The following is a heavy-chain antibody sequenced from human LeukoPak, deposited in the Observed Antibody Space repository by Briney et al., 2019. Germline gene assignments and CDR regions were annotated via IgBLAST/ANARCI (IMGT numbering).Heavy chain of an antibody. CDR2: TYYRSKWYN. D-gene: IGHD6-13*01. CDR1: GDSVSSNSAA. V-gene: IGHV6-1*01. Sequence: SQTLSLTCAISGDSVSSNSAAWNWIRQSPSRGLEWLGRTYYRSKWYNDYAVSVKSRITINPDTSKNQFSLQLNSVTPEDTAVYYCARDRRYSSSWYASPNYWYFDLWGRGTLVTVSS. CDR3: ARDRRYSSSWYASPNYWYFDL. J-gene: IGHJ2*01.